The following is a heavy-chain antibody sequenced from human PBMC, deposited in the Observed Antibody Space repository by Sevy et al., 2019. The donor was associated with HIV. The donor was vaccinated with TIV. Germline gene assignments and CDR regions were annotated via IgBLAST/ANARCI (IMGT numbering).Heavy chain of an antibody. J-gene: IGHJ6*02. CDR3: ARAGDGYCSSTSCYHYYYYGMDV. CDR1: GFTFSSYG. Sequence: GGSLRLSCAASGFTFSSYGMHWVRQAPGKGLEWVAVIWYDGSNKYYADSVKGRFTISRDNSKNTLYLQMNSLRAEDTAVYYCARAGDGYCSSTSCYHYYYYGMDVWGQGTTVTVSS. D-gene: IGHD2-2*03. CDR2: IWYDGSNK. V-gene: IGHV3-33*01.